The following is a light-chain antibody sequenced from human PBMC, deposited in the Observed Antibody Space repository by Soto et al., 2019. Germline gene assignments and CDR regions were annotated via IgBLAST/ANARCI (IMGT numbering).Light chain of an antibody. CDR3: QQSYSTPPD. CDR1: QGISSW. Sequence: DIQMTQSPSSVSASVGDRVTITCRASQGISSWLAWYQRKPGKAPKLLIYAASSLQSGVPSRFSGSGSGTDFTLTISSLQPEDFATYYCQQSYSTPPDFGGGTKVDIK. J-gene: IGKJ4*01. V-gene: IGKV1-12*01. CDR2: AAS.